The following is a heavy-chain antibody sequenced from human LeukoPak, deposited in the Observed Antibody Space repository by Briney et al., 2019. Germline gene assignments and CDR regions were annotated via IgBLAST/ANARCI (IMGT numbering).Heavy chain of an antibody. V-gene: IGHV1-2*02. D-gene: IGHD3-22*01. J-gene: IGHJ4*02. CDR2: SNPNSGGT. Sequence: ASVKVSCKASVYTFTGYYMHWVRQAPAQGLEWMGWSNPNSGGTNYAQKFQGRVTMTRETSISTDYMELSRLRSDDTAVYYCARVNYYDSSGSDEAYFDYWGQGTLVTVS. CDR1: VYTFTGYY. CDR3: ARVNYYDSSGSDEAYFDY.